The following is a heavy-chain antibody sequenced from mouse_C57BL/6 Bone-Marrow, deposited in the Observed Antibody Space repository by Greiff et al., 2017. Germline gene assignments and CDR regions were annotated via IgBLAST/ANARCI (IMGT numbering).Heavy chain of an antibody. CDR2: LNPYNGGT. Sequence: VQLQQSGPVLVKPGASVKMSCKASGYTFTDYYMNWVKQSHGKSLEWIGVLNPYNGGTSYNQKFKGKATLTVDKSSSTAYMELNRLTSEDSAVYYCARITTVPLYYAMDYWGQGNSVTVSS. J-gene: IGHJ4*01. CDR1: GYTFTDYY. V-gene: IGHV1-19*01. CDR3: ARITTVPLYYAMDY. D-gene: IGHD1-1*01.